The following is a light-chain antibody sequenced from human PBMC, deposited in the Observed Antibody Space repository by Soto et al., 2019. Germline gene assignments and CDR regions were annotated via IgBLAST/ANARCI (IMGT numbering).Light chain of an antibody. CDR3: QQYGDSPRT. V-gene: IGKV3-20*01. J-gene: IGKJ5*01. CDR2: GAS. CDR1: QSVSSSY. Sequence: EIVLTQAPGTLSLCPREIATVSLMASQSVSSSYLAWYQQKLGQAPRLLIYGASRRATGVPDRFSGSGSGTDFTLTIARLEPQDFAVYYCQQYGDSPRTFGQGTRLEIK.